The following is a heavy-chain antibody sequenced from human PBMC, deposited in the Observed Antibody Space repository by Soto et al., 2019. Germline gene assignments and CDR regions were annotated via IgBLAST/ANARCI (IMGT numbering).Heavy chain of an antibody. Sequence: SDPLSLTCAVSGGPTTSSHYWRYVRQPPGQGQDWIREIYHSGGTNCNPSLKSRVTISVDKSKNQFSLKLSAVTAADTAVYYCARDRGYYYGSGSNYYYYGMDVWGQGTTVT. CDR1: GGPTTSSHY. V-gene: IGHV4-4*02. D-gene: IGHD3-10*01. CDR2: IYHSGGT. CDR3: ARDRGYYYGSGSNYYYYGMDV. J-gene: IGHJ6*02.